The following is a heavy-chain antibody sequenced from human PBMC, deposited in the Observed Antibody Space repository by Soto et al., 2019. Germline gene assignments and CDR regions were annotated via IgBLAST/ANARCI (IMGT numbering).Heavy chain of an antibody. CDR2: IYYSGSA. Sequence: SETLSLTCTVSGGSISSVSYYWGWIRQPPGKGLEWIGSIYYSGSAYYSPSLKSRVTISVDTSKNQFSLKLSSVTAADTAVYYCARGQVVAAQHWGQGTLVTVSS. CDR1: GGSISSVSYY. V-gene: IGHV4-39*01. CDR3: ARGQVVAAQH. J-gene: IGHJ4*02. D-gene: IGHD2-15*01.